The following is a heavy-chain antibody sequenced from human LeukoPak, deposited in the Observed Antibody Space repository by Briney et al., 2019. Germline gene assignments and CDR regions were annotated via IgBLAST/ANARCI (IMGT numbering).Heavy chain of an antibody. Sequence: LVKVSCKASGGTFSIYAISWVRQAPGQGLEWMGGIIPIFGTANYAQKFQGRVTITADESTSTAYMELSSLRSEDTAVYYCARGRQDAFDIWGQGTMVTVSS. CDR3: ARGRQDAFDI. J-gene: IGHJ3*02. V-gene: IGHV1-69*01. CDR2: IIPIFGTA. CDR1: GGTFSIYA.